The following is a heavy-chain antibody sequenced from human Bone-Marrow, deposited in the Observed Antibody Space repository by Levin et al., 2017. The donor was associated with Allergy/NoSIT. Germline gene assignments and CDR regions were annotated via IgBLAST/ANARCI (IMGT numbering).Heavy chain of an antibody. D-gene: IGHD3-3*01. CDR3: ARAIRFLEWFGGMDV. V-gene: IGHV4-30-4*01. Sequence: SCPVSGGSISSGDYYWSWIRQPPGKGLEWIGYIYYSGSTYYNPSLKSRVTISVDTSKNQFSLKLSSVTAADTAVYYCARAIRFLEWFGGMDVWGQGTTVTVSS. CDR2: IYYSGST. CDR1: GGSISSGDYY. J-gene: IGHJ6*02.